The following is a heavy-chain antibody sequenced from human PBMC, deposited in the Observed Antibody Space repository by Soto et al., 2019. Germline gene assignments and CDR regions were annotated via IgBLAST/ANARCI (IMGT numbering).Heavy chain of an antibody. CDR3: ARGREGFWSGFDY. Sequence: ASVKVSCKASGYTFTSYAMHWVRQAPGQRLEWMGWINAGNGNTKYSQKFQGRVTITRDTSASTAYMELSSLRSEDTAVYYCARGREGFWSGFDYWGQGTLVTVSS. J-gene: IGHJ4*02. V-gene: IGHV1-3*01. D-gene: IGHD3-3*01. CDR2: INAGNGNT. CDR1: GYTFTSYA.